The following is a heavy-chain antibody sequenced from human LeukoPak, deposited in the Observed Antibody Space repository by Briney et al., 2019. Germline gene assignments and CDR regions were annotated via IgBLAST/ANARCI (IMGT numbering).Heavy chain of an antibody. CDR2: IYYSGST. CDR1: GGSISSSSYY. Sequence: SETLSLTCTVSGGSISSSSYYWGWIRQPPGKGLEWIASIYYSGSTYYNPSLKSRVTISVDTSKNQFSLKLSSVTAADTAVYYCARDSSGYYGKGSYFDYWGQGTLVTVSS. V-gene: IGHV4-39*01. CDR3: ARDSSGYYGKGSYFDY. J-gene: IGHJ4*02. D-gene: IGHD3-22*01.